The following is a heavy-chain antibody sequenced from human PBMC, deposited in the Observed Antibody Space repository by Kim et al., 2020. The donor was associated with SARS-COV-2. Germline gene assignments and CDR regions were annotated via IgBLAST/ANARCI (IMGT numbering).Heavy chain of an antibody. D-gene: IGHD4-17*01. V-gene: IGHV3-23*01. CDR2: IGGVDGGT. Sequence: GGSLRLSCAASGFDFQNYAMNWVRQAPGKGLEWVSSIGGVDGGTYYADSVKGRFTISRDNSKKTLFLQMNSLRVDDTAIYYCAKVTSYYSDYFWLDYWGQGALVTVSS. CDR3: AKVTSYYSDYFWLDY. CDR1: GFDFQNYA. J-gene: IGHJ4*02.